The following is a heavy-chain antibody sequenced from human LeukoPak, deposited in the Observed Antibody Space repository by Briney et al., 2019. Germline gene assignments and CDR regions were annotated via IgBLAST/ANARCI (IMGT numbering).Heavy chain of an antibody. J-gene: IGHJ6*02. V-gene: IGHV1-18*01. CDR3: ARNYYDSSGYLIAYDYYYYGMDV. D-gene: IGHD3-22*01. CDR1: GGTFSSYA. CDR2: IGAYNGNT. Sequence: ASVKVSCKASGGTFSSYAISWVRQAPGQGLEWMGWIGAYNGNTNYAQKLQGRVTMTTDTSTSTAYMELRSLRSDDTAVYYCARNYYDSSGYLIAYDYYYYGMDVWGQGTTVTVSS.